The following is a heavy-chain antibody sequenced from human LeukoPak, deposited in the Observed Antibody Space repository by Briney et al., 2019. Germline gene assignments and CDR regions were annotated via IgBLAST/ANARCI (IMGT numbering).Heavy chain of an antibody. Sequence: GGSLRLSCAASGFTFNNYPMSWVRQAPGKGLEWVSVIGSSGGSTHYADSVKGRFTISRDNSRNTLSLQMSSLRAEDTAVYYCAKARTMIVVGFTTYFDYWGQGTLVTVSS. V-gene: IGHV3-23*01. D-gene: IGHD3-22*01. CDR3: AKARTMIVVGFTTYFDY. J-gene: IGHJ4*02. CDR1: GFTFNNYP. CDR2: IGSSGGST.